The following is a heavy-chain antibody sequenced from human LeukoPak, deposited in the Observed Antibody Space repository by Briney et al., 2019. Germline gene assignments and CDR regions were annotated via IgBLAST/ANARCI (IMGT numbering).Heavy chain of an antibody. CDR1: GYTFTGYY. CDR2: INPNSGCT. Sequence: ASVKVACKASGYTFTGYYMHWVRQAPGQGLEWMGWINPNSGCTNYAQKFQGRVTMTRDTSISTAYMELSRLSSDDTAVYYCARDQGYSYAYQYVYWGQGTLVTVSS. V-gene: IGHV1-2*02. CDR3: ARDQGYSYAYQYVY. J-gene: IGHJ4*02. D-gene: IGHD5-18*01.